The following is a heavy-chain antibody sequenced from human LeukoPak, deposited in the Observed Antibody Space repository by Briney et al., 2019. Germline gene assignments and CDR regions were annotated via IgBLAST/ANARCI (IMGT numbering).Heavy chain of an antibody. D-gene: IGHD4-11*01. CDR2: IRYDGSNK. CDR1: GFTFSNYG. J-gene: IGHJ6*03. V-gene: IGHV3-30*02. CDR3: AKEKNDYSGYSYMDV. Sequence: GGSLRLSCAASGFTFSNYGMHWVRQAPGKGLEWVAFIRYDGSNKYCADSVKGRFTVSRDNTKNTLYLQMNSPRAEDTAAYYCAKEKNDYSGYSYMDVWGKGTTVTVSS.